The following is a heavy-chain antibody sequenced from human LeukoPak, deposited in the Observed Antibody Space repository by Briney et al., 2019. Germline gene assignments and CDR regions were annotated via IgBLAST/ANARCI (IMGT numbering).Heavy chain of an antibody. Sequence: QPGRSLRLSCAASGFTFDDYAMHWVRQAPGKGLEWVSGISWNSGSIGYADSVKGRFTTSRDNSKNSLYLQMNSLRAEDTAVYYCARDKFGFNVFDLWGQGTLVTVSS. J-gene: IGHJ4*02. V-gene: IGHV3-9*01. CDR1: GFTFDDYA. D-gene: IGHD5-24*01. CDR3: ARDKFGFNVFDL. CDR2: ISWNSGSI.